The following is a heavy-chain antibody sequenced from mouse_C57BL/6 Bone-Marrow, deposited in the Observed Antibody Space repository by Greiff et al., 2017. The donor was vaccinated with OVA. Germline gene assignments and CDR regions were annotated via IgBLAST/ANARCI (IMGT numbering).Heavy chain of an antibody. D-gene: IGHD1-1*01. CDR1: GFNIKDDY. Sequence: EVQVVESGAELVRPGASVKLSCTASGFNIKDDYMHWVKQRPEQGLEWIGWIDPENGDTEYASKFQGKATITADTSSNTAYLQLSSLTSEDTAVYYCTTCYYGSSLFAYWGQGTLVTVSA. J-gene: IGHJ3*01. V-gene: IGHV14-4*01. CDR3: TTCYYGSSLFAY. CDR2: IDPENGDT.